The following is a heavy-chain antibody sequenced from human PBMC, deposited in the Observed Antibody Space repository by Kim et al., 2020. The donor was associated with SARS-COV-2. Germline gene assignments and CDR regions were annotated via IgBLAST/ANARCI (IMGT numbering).Heavy chain of an antibody. Sequence: NPTYAQGFTGRFVFSLDTSVSTAYLQISSLKAEDTPVYYCARDSSNPFDPWGQGTLVTVSS. V-gene: IGHV7-4-1*02. CDR2: NP. J-gene: IGHJ5*02. D-gene: IGHD3-3*02. CDR3: ARDSSNPFDP.